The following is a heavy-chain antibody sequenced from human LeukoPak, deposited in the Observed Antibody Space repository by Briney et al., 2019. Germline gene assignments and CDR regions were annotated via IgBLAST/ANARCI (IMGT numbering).Heavy chain of an antibody. J-gene: IGHJ4*02. Sequence: ASVKLSCKASGYTFTNYGITWVRQAPGQGLDWMGWITPSNGNTDSALKFQDRVTMTTDTLTSTAYMEVRSLRSDDTAMYYCARRGVYYYDSSGRANYHFDHWGEGTLVTVSS. CDR3: ARRGVYYYDSSGRANYHFDH. V-gene: IGHV1-18*01. D-gene: IGHD3-22*01. CDR2: ITPSNGNT. CDR1: GYTFTNYG.